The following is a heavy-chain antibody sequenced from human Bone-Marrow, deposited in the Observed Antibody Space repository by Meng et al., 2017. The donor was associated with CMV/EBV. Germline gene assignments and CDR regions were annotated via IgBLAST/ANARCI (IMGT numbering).Heavy chain of an antibody. CDR1: GGTFSSYT. Sequence: SVKVSCKASGGTFSSYTISWVRQAPGQGLEWMGRIIPILGIANYAQKFQGRVTITADKSTSTAYMELSSLRSEDTAVYYCARDPSSKGDYSDNWFDPWGQGTLVTVSS. D-gene: IGHD4-17*01. V-gene: IGHV1-69*04. J-gene: IGHJ5*02. CDR3: ARDPSSKGDYSDNWFDP. CDR2: IIPILGIA.